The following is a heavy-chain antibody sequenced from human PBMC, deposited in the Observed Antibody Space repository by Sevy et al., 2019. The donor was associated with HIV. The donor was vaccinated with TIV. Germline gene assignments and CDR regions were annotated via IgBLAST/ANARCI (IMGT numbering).Heavy chain of an antibody. CDR2: ISSSSSYI. Sequence: GGSLRLSCAASGFTFSSYSMNWVRQAPGKGLEWVSSISSSSSYIYYADSVKGRFTISRDNAKNSLYLQMNSLRAEDTAVYYCARDWWELILGDYYYMDVWGKRTTVTVSS. J-gene: IGHJ6*03. CDR1: GFTFSSYS. D-gene: IGHD1-26*01. V-gene: IGHV3-21*01. CDR3: ARDWWELILGDYYYMDV.